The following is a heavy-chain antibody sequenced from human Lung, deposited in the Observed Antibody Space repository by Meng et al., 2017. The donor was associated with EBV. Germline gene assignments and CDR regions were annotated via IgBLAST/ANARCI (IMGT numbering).Heavy chain of an antibody. J-gene: IGHJ4*02. CDR1: GRSFSWSY. D-gene: IGHD2-2*01. CDR3: ARGGTSSAPFDY. V-gene: IGHV4-34*01. CDR2: INYSGIT. Sequence: VQLEQGGEGRFYPSETLALTGGVSGRSFSWSYWSWIRQPPGKGLGWIGQINYSGITNYNPSLKSRVTISVDTSKNQFSLSLNSVTAADTAVYYCARGGTSSAPFDYWGQGTLVTVSS.